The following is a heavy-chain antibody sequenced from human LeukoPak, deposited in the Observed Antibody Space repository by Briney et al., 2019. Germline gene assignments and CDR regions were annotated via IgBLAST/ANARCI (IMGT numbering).Heavy chain of an antibody. CDR3: AGDIVVVPAADYYYYGMDV. Sequence: SETLSLTCAVYGGSFSGYYWSWIRQPPGKGLEWIGEINHSGSTNYNPSLKSRVTISVDTSKNQFSLKLSSVTAADTAVYYCAGDIVVVPAADYYYYGMDVWGQGTTVTVSS. CDR2: INHSGST. D-gene: IGHD2-2*01. V-gene: IGHV4-34*01. J-gene: IGHJ6*02. CDR1: GGSFSGYY.